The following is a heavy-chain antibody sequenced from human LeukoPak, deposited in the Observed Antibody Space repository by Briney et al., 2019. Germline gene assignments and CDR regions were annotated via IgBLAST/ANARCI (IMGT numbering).Heavy chain of an antibody. Sequence: PGGALSLSCAASGFTLSSYSINGLREAPGKGLEWLPSLSVSSTYIYYADSVKRRFTVSRDNAKNSLYLQRNSLTAEDTAVYYCARDGTHGSGRHFDYWGQGTLVTVSS. J-gene: IGHJ4*02. D-gene: IGHD3-10*01. CDR1: GFTLSSYS. V-gene: IGHV3-21*01. CDR3: ARDGTHGSGRHFDY. CDR2: LSVSSTYI.